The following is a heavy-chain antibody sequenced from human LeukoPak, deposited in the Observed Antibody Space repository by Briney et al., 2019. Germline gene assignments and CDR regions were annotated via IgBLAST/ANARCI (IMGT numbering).Heavy chain of an antibody. D-gene: IGHD1-1*01. Sequence: GGSLRLSCAASGFTFDDHGTTWVRQVPGKGLEWVSNINWNGATTNYADSVKGRFTISRDNAKNSLYLQMNSLRAEDTAFYYCARLKINHGWKGGMDYWGQGTLVTVSS. J-gene: IGHJ4*02. CDR3: ARLKINHGWKGGMDY. CDR2: INWNGATT. CDR1: GFTFDDHG. V-gene: IGHV3-20*04.